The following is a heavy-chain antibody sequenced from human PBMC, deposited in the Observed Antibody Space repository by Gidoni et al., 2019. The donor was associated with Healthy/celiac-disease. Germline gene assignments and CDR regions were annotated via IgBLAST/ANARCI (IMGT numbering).Heavy chain of an antibody. D-gene: IGHD1-26*01. CDR2: ISGECGST. Sequence: EVQLVESGGGVVQPGGSRRLSCAASGFTFDDYAMNWVLQAPGKGLEWVALISGECGSTYYADSVKGRFTISRDNSKNSLYLQMNSLRTEDTALYYCAKDTRGASGAGPEDEDYWGQGTLVTVSS. V-gene: IGHV3-43*02. J-gene: IGHJ4*02. CDR3: AKDTRGASGAGPEDEDY. CDR1: GFTFDDYA.